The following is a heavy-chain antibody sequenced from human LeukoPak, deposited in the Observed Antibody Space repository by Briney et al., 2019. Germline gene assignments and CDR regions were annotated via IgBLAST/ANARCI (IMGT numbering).Heavy chain of an antibody. J-gene: IGHJ4*02. V-gene: IGHV3-21*01. Sequence: GGSLRLSCAASGFTFSSYSMNWVRQAPGKGLEWVSSISSSSSYIYYADSVKGRFTITRDNSKSTLYLQMSSLRGGDTAVYYCARGGDTGGYYFGDWGQGTLVAVSS. CDR1: GFTFSSYS. CDR2: ISSSSSYI. CDR3: ARGGDTGGYYFGD. D-gene: IGHD2-8*02.